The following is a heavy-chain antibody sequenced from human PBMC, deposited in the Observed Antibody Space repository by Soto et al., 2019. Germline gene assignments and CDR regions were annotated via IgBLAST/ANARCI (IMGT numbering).Heavy chain of an antibody. Sequence: QMELVESGGGVVQPGRSLRLSCAGSGFSFRSFGMHWVRQSPAKGLEWLAIISFDGSNQYYADSVKGRFIISRDNSKNTVYLEMNNRRPEDTAVYYCAKDRGRGSYPGGDFDHWGLGTLVTVSS. CDR3: AKDRGRGSYPGGDFDH. J-gene: IGHJ4*02. V-gene: IGHV3-30*18. CDR2: ISFDGSNQ. D-gene: IGHD1-26*01. CDR1: GFSFRSFG.